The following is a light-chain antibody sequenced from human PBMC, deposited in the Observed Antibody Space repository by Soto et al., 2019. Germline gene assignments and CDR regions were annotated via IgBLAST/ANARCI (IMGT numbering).Light chain of an antibody. V-gene: IGLV2-23*01. J-gene: IGLJ2*01. CDR3: CSYVGSDTYVI. CDR2: EGI. CDR1: SSDVGSYNL. Sequence: QSVLTQPASVSGSPGQSITISCTGTSSDVGSYNLVSWYQHHPGKAPKLVIYEGIKRPSGVSNRFSGSKSVNAASLTISGLQAEDEADYYCCSYVGSDTYVIFGGGTKVTVL.